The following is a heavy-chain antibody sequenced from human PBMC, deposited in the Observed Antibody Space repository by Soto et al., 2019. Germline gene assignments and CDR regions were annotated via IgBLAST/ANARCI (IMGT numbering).Heavy chain of an antibody. V-gene: IGHV3-23*01. CDR2: ISASGVST. J-gene: IGHJ5*02. Sequence: VQLLESGGDLAQPGGSLRLSCAASGFTFSVYAMSWVRQAPGKGLQWVSGISASGVSTYYTDSVKGRFTISRDNSKNTLYLQMDSLRPEDTAVYYCAKDPQQWPMNYFDPWGQGTLVTVSS. D-gene: IGHD6-19*01. CDR3: AKDPQQWPMNYFDP. CDR1: GFTFSVYA.